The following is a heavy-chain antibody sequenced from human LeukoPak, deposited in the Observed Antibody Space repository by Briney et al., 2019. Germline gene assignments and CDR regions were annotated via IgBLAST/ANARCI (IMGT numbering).Heavy chain of an antibody. CDR3: AREVVYCSSTSCYGYWFDP. CDR2: IYYSGST. V-gene: IGHV4-59*12. Sequence: SETLSLTCTVSGGSISSYYWSWIRQPPGKGLEWIGYIYYSGSTNYNPSLKSRVTISVDTSENQFSLKLSSVTAADTAVYYCAREVVYCSSTSCYGYWFDPWGQGTLVTVSS. D-gene: IGHD2-2*01. J-gene: IGHJ5*02. CDR1: GGSISSYY.